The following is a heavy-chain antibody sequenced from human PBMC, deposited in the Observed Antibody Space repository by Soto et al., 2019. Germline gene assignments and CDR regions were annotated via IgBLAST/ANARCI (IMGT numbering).Heavy chain of an antibody. Sequence: SETLSLTCTVSGGSISSSSYYWGWIRQPPGKGLEWIGSIYYSGSTYYNPSLKSRVTISVDTSKNQFSLKLSSVTAADTAVYYCARMGLVVAATRSYYYYGMDVWGQGTTVTVSS. D-gene: IGHD2-15*01. V-gene: IGHV4-39*01. CDR2: IYYSGST. CDR1: GGSISSSSYY. J-gene: IGHJ6*02. CDR3: ARMGLVVAATRSYYYYGMDV.